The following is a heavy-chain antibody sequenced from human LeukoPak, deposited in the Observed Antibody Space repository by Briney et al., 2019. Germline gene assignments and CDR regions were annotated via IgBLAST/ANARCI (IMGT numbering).Heavy chain of an antibody. CDR3: ARDRGPLLWSGEFGDY. D-gene: IGHD3-10*01. CDR1: GYTFTSYA. V-gene: IGHV1-18*01. CDR2: ISAYNGNT. J-gene: IGHJ4*02. Sequence: ASVKVSCKASGYTFTSYAMNWVRQAPGQGLEWMGWISAYNGNTNYAQKLQGRVTMTTNTSTSTAYMEVRSLRSDDTAVFYCARDRGPLLWSGEFGDYWGQGTLVTVSS.